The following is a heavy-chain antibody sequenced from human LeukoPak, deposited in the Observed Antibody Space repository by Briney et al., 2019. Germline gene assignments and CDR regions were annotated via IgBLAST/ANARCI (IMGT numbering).Heavy chain of an antibody. CDR1: TSR. CDR3: ARDLWNFYDDSGYNRDFDS. J-gene: IGHJ5*01. V-gene: IGHV1-18*01. CDR2: IGTYGGDT. Sequence: ASVTVSCKATSRISWVRQAPGQGLEWTGWIGTYGGDTYYAQKFQGKITVTTDTSTSTVYMELRNLRSDDTAVYYCARDLWNFYDDSGYNRDFDSWGQGTLVTVSS. D-gene: IGHD3-22*01.